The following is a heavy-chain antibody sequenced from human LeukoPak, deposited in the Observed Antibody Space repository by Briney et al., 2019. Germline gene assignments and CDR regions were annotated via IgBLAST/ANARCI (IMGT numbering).Heavy chain of an antibody. CDR3: ARGWDPTFFDY. CDR2: INHSGST. V-gene: IGHV4-34*01. D-gene: IGHD1-26*01. J-gene: IGHJ4*02. Sequence: SETLSLTCAVYGGSFSGYYWSWIRQPPGKGLEWIGEINHSGSTNYNPSLKSRVTISVDTSKNQFSLKLSSVTAADTAVYYCARGWDPTFFDYWGQGTLVTVSS. CDR1: GGSFSGYY.